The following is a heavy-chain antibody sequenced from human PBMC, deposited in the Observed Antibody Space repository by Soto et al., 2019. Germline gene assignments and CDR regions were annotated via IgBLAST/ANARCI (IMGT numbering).Heavy chain of an antibody. J-gene: IGHJ6*02. D-gene: IGHD6-19*01. CDR3: ARYGSGWYLNYYGMDV. CDR1: VYSFTSYL. V-gene: IGHV5-51*01. Sequence: LXISCKGSVYSFTSYLIGWVRQMPWKGLEWMGIIYPGDSDTRYSPSFQGQVTISADKSISTAYLQWSSLKASDTAMYYCARYGSGWYLNYYGMDVWGQGTTVTVSS. CDR2: IYPGDSDT.